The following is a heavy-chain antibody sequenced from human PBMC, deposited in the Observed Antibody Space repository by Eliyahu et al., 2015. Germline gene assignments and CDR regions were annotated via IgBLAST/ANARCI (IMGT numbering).Heavy chain of an antibody. CDR1: TFSSYG. CDR2: IWYDGSNK. J-gene: IGHJ4*02. Sequence: TFSSYGMHWVRQAPGKGLEWVAVIWYDGSNKYYADSVKGRFTISRDNSKNTLYLQMNSLRAEDTAVYYCARESLGGQLAIDYWGQGTLVTVSS. CDR3: ARESLGGQLAIDY. D-gene: IGHD6-6*01. V-gene: IGHV3-33*01.